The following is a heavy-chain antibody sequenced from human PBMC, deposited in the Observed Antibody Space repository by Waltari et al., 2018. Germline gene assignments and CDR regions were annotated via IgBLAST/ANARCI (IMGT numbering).Heavy chain of an antibody. V-gene: IGHV4-4*07. CDR2: IYTSGGT. CDR1: GGSISSYY. D-gene: IGHD3-3*01. Sequence: QVQLQESGPGLVKPSETLSLTCTVSGGSISSYYWSWIRQPAGKGLEWIGRIYTSGGTNYNPSLKSRVTMSVDTSKNQFSLTLSSVTAADTAVYYCARTPRDFWSGYYYYFDYWGQGTLVTVSS. J-gene: IGHJ4*02. CDR3: ARTPRDFWSGYYYYFDY.